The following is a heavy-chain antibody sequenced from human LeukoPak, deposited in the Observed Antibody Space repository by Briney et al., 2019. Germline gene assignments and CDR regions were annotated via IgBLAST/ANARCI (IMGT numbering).Heavy chain of an antibody. CDR1: GGSISSGDYY. J-gene: IGHJ5*02. V-gene: IGHV4-30-4*01. D-gene: IGHD3-10*01. CDR3: ARGLRGIMIRGAITDLNWFDA. Sequence: PSETLSLTCTVSGGSISSGDYYWTWIRQPPGKGPEWIGYIYHSGSTHYNSSLKSRLTISVDTSKNQFSLKLSSVTAADTAVYYCARGLRGIMIRGAITDLNWFDAWGQGTLVIVSS. CDR2: IYHSGST.